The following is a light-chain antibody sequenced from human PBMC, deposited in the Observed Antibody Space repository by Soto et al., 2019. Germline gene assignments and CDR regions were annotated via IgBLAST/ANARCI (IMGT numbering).Light chain of an antibody. CDR3: CSYAGSYIYV. V-gene: IGLV2-11*01. Sequence: QSVLTQPRSVSGSPGQSVAISCTGTSSDVGGYNYVSWYQHHPGKAPKVMIYDVSKRPSGVPDRFSGSKSGNTASLTISGPQAEDEVDYYCCSYAGSYIYVFGTGTRSPS. CDR1: SSDVGGYNY. CDR2: DVS. J-gene: IGLJ1*01.